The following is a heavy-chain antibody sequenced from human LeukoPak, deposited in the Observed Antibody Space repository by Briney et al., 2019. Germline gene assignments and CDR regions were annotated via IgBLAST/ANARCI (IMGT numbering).Heavy chain of an antibody. J-gene: IGHJ6*02. D-gene: IGHD3-10*01. V-gene: IGHV1-18*01. CDR2: ISAYNGNT. CDR1: GYTFTSYV. Sequence: GASVKVSCKASGYTFTSYVISWVRQAPGQGLEWMGWISAYNGNTNYAQKLQGRVTMTTDTSTSTAYMELRSLRSDDTAVYYCARGGSWFGELLSYGMDVWGQGTTVTVSS. CDR3: ARGGSWFGELLSYGMDV.